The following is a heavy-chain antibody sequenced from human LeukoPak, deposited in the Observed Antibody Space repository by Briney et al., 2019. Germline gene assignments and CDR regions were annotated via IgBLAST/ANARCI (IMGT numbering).Heavy chain of an antibody. V-gene: IGHV1-2*02. CDR3: APGPATPKPGVAYYSDNGGYYYFDY. CDR2: INTNSGGT. CDR1: GYTFTGYY. D-gene: IGHD3-22*01. J-gene: IGHJ4*02. Sequence: ASVKVSCKTSGYTFTGYYIHWVRQAPGQGLEWMGWINTNSGGTNYAQTFQGRVTMTRDASITTAYMELSRLRSDDTAVYYCAPGPATPKPGVAYYSDNGGYYYFDYWGQGTLVTVSS.